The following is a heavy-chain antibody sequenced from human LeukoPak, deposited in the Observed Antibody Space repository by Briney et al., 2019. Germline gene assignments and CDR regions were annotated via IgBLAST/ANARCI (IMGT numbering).Heavy chain of an antibody. Sequence: ASVKVSCKASGYTFTSYGISWVRQAPGQGLEWMGWISAYNGSTNYAQKLQGRVTMTTDTSTSTAYMELRSLRSGDTAVYYCARDRTYYYDSSALFDYWGQGTLVTVSS. D-gene: IGHD3-22*01. CDR1: GYTFTSYG. CDR3: ARDRTYYYDSSALFDY. CDR2: ISAYNGST. J-gene: IGHJ4*02. V-gene: IGHV1-18*01.